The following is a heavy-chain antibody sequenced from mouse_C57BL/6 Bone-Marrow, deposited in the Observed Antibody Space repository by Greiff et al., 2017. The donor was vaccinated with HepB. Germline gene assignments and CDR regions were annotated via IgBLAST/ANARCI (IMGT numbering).Heavy chain of an antibody. CDR1: GYTFTDYY. CDR3: AKWAY. CDR2: IYPGSGNT. D-gene: IGHD1-3*01. Sequence: VQLQQSGAELMRPGASVKLSCKASGYTFTDYYINWVKQRPGQGLEWIARIYPGSGNTYYNEKFKGKATLTAEKSSSTAYMQLSSLTSEDSAVYFCAKWAYWGQGTLVTVSA. J-gene: IGHJ3*01. V-gene: IGHV1-76*01.